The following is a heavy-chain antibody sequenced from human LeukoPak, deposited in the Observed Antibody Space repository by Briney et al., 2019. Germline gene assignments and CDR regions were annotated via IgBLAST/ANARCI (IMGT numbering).Heavy chain of an antibody. CDR3: AGGYGSGSYYVGGPTCFDY. V-gene: IGHV3-7*01. CDR2: IKQDGSEK. Sequence: GRSLRLSCAASGFTFSSYWMSWVRQAPGKGLEWVANIKQDGSEKYYVDSVKGRFTISRDNAKNSLYLQMNSLRAEDTAVYYCAGGYGSGSYYVGGPTCFDYWGQGTLVTVSS. J-gene: IGHJ4*02. D-gene: IGHD3-10*01. CDR1: GFTFSSYW.